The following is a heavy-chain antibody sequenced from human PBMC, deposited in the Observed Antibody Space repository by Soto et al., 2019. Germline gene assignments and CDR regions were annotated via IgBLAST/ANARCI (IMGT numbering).Heavy chain of an antibody. J-gene: IGHJ4*02. CDR2: ISSSGRTI. CDR3: ARAPAAGPWGY. Sequence: GSLRLSCAASGFTFSDYYISWIRQAPGKGLEWVSYISSSGRTIYYADSVKGRFTISRHNAKNSLYLQMDSLRAEDTAVYYCARAPAAGPWGYWGQGTLVTVSS. CDR1: GFTFSDYY. V-gene: IGHV3-11*01. D-gene: IGHD6-13*01.